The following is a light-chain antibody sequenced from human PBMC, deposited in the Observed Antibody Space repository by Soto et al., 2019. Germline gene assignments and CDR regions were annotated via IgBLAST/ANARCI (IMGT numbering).Light chain of an antibody. V-gene: IGKV1-17*01. CDR2: VAS. J-gene: IGKJ1*01. CDR1: HGIRND. CDR3: LQHNAYPWT. Sequence: IQMTQSPSSLSASXGDRVTIMGRASHGIRNDXGSYQQKPGXAPKRLLYVASSLQSGVPSRFSGSGSVTEFTRTISSRQPEDFASYFGLQHNAYPWTFGQGTKVDIK.